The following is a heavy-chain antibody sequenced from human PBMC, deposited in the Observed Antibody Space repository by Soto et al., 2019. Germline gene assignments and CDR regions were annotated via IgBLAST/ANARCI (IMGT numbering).Heavy chain of an antibody. J-gene: IGHJ3*02. Sequence: QVQLVQSGAEVKKPGSSVKVSCKASGGTFSSYAISWVRQAPGQGLEWMGGIIPIFGTANYAQKFQGRVTITPDASRRAAYMEMSTMRSEDTTVYYCAREGTAVEFDIWGQGTMVTVSS. CDR3: AREGTAVEFDI. D-gene: IGHD2-21*02. CDR2: IIPIFGTA. CDR1: GGTFSSYA. V-gene: IGHV1-69*01.